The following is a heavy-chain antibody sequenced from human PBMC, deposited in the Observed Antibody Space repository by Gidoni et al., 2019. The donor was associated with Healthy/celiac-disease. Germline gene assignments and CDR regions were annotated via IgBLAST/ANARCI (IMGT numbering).Heavy chain of an antibody. CDR1: GGSLSRSSYY. J-gene: IGHJ4*02. CDR3: ARQLAY. Sequence: QLQLQESGPGLVKPSETLSLTCTVSGGSLSRSSYYWGWIRQPPGEGLEWIGSLYYSGSTYHNPSRKSRVTISVDKSKNQFSLKVSSVTAADTAVYYCARQLAYWGQGNLVNGSS. CDR2: LYYSGST. V-gene: IGHV4-39*01.